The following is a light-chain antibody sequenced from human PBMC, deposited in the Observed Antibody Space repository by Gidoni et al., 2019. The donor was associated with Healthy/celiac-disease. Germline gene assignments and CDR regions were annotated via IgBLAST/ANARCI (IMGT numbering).Light chain of an antibody. CDR1: LDSRNY. V-gene: IGKV1-33*01. Sequence: DIKIPQSPSSRSASVGDRVTITCQASLDSRNYLNWYQQKPGKAPKLLIYDASNLETGVPSRFSGSGSGTDFTVTISSLQPEVIATYYCQQYDNLPRTFXGXTKVEIK. J-gene: IGKJ4*01. CDR2: DAS. CDR3: QQYDNLPRT.